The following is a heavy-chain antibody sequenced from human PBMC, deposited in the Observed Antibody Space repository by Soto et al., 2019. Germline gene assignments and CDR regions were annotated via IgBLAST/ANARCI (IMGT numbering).Heavy chain of an antibody. CDR3: ARGSITMVRGVAFNH. J-gene: IGHJ4*02. V-gene: IGHV4-34*01. Sequence: SEPLSVTWAVEGVCVRGYELGWIRQPPGKGLEWIGEINHSGSTNYNPSLKSRVTISVDTSKNQLSLKLSSVTAADTAVYYCARGSITMVRGVAFNHWGQGTLVTVSS. D-gene: IGHD3-10*01. CDR1: GVCVRGYE. CDR2: INHSGST.